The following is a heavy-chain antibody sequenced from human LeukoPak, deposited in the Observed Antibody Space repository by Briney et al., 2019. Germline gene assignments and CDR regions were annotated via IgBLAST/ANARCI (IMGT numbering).Heavy chain of an antibody. J-gene: IGHJ4*02. V-gene: IGHV4-61*05. CDR1: GGSISSSSYY. CDR3: ARVMVRGVSFDY. Sequence: SETLSLTCTVSGGSISSSSYYWGWIRQPPGKGLEWIGYIYYSGSTNYNPSLKSRVTISVDTSKNQFSLKLSSVTAADTAVYYCARVMVRGVSFDYWGQGTLVTVSS. D-gene: IGHD3-10*01. CDR2: IYYSGST.